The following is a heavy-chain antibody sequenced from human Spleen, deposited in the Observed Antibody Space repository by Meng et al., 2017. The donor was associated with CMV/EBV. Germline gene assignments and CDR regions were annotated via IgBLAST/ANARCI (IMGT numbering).Heavy chain of an antibody. V-gene: IGHV3-9*01. Sequence: SLKISCSTSGFLFSSHSMNWVRQAPGKGLEWVSGISWNSGSIGYADSVKGRFTISRDNAKNSLYLQMNSLRADDTALYYCAKDTGALSSWWIGSWGQGTLVTVSS. CDR2: ISWNSGSI. D-gene: IGHD6-13*01. J-gene: IGHJ5*02. CDR3: AKDTGALSSWWIGS. CDR1: GFLFSSHS.